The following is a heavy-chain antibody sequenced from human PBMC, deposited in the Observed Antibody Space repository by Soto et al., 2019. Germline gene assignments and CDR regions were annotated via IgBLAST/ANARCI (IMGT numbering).Heavy chain of an antibody. CDR2: IYHSGST. CDR3: ARAHYGDYGYGMDV. V-gene: IGHV4-30-2*01. Sequence: SETLSLTCAVSGGSMSSGGYSWSWIRQPPGKGLEWIGYIYHSGSTYYNPSLKSRVTISVDRSKNQFSLKLSSVTAADTAVYYCARAHYGDYGYGMDVWGQGTTVTVSS. J-gene: IGHJ6*02. CDR1: GGSMSSGGYS. D-gene: IGHD4-17*01.